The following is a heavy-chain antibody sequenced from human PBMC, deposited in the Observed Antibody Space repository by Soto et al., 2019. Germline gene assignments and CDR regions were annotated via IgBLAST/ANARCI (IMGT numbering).Heavy chain of an antibody. CDR2: IYYSGTT. J-gene: IGHJ5*02. Sequence: SETLSLTCTVSGGSISSTSYYWDWIRQPPGKGLEWIGSIYYSGTTYYNPSLKSRVTISVDTSKNQFSLKLSSVTAADTAVYYCAREVVEGSSLWFDPWGQGTLVTVSS. D-gene: IGHD2-15*01. CDR1: GGSISSTSYY. CDR3: AREVVEGSSLWFDP. V-gene: IGHV4-39*02.